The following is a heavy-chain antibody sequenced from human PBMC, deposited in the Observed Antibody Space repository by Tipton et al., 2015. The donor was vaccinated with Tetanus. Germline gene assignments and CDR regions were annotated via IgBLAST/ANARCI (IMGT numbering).Heavy chain of an antibody. J-gene: IGHJ5*02. D-gene: IGHD6-13*01. CDR1: GVSIKNGGYS. V-gene: IGHV4-30-2*01. Sequence: LRLSCGVSGVSIKNGGYSWSWIRQPPGKGLEWIGYTYHTGGTYYNPPLKSRVTISVDRSNNQFSLKLSSVTAADTAVYYCARGTWLYTSTYHRHWLDPWGQGTLVTVSS. CDR3: ARGTWLYTSTYHRHWLDP. CDR2: TYHTGGT.